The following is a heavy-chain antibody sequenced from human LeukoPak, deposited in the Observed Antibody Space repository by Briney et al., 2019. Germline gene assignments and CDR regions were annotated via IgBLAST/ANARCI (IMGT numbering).Heavy chain of an antibody. CDR2: IIPIFGTA. V-gene: IGHV1-69*13. Sequence: SVKVSCKASGGTFSSYAISWVRQAPGQGLEWMGGIIPIFGTANYAQKFQGRVTITADESTSTAYMELSSLRSEDTAVYYCARGGGDTLYSGYDHDAFDIWGQGTMVTVSS. D-gene: IGHD5-12*01. CDR3: ARGGGDTLYSGYDHDAFDI. J-gene: IGHJ3*02. CDR1: GGTFSSYA.